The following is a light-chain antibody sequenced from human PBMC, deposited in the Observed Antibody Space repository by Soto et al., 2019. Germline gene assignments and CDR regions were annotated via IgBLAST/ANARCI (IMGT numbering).Light chain of an antibody. CDR2: EGS. V-gene: IGLV2-23*01. J-gene: IGLJ1*01. CDR3: CSYAGSSTYV. Sequence: QLVLTQPASVSGSPGQSITISCTGTSSDVGSYNLGSWYQQHPGKAPKLMIYEGSKRPSGVSNRFSGSKSGNTASLTISGLQAEDEAYYYCCSYAGSSTYVFGTGTKLTVL. CDR1: SSDVGSYNL.